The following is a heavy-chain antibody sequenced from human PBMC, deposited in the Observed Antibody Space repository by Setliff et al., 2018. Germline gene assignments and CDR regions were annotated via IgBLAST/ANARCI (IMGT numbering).Heavy chain of an antibody. V-gene: IGHV1-2*02. CDR2: LNPKNNDT. J-gene: IGHJ6*03. CDR3: ARDPIPKHYDVVTGYYSAPNYYYMDV. D-gene: IGHD3-9*01. CDR1: GYTFTDYY. Sequence: ASVKVSCKTSGYTFTDYYIHWVRQAPGEGLEWMGWLNPKNNDTSYAQKFLGRVTMTRDTSISAAYMELITLRSDDTALHYCARDPIPKHYDVVTGYYSAPNYYYMDVWGKGTTITVSS.